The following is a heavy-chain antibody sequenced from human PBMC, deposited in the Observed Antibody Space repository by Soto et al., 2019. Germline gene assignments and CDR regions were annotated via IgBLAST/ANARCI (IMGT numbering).Heavy chain of an antibody. Sequence: SATLSLTCTVSGSSMSSGGFYWGWIRQPPRKGLERFGSIYYSGSTYSNPSLKSRVTISVDTSKNQFSLKLSSVTAADTAVYYCARHTLNCISTSCYFWFDPWGQGTLVTVSS. CDR3: ARHTLNCISTSCYFWFDP. CDR1: GSSMSSGGFY. D-gene: IGHD2-2*01. CDR2: IYYSGST. V-gene: IGHV4-39*01. J-gene: IGHJ5*02.